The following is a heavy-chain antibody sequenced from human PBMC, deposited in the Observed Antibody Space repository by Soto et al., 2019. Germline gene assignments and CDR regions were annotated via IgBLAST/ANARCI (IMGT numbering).Heavy chain of an antibody. CDR1: GYSFTSYW. D-gene: IGHD5-18*01. CDR3: ASNTAMVTKKYYYYGMDV. Sequence: PGESLKISCKGSGYSFTSYWIGWVRQMPGKGLEWMGIIYPGDSDTRYSPSFQGQVTISADKSISTAYLQWSSLKASDTAMYYCASNTAMVTKKYYYYGMDVWGQGTTVTVSS. J-gene: IGHJ6*02. CDR2: IYPGDSDT. V-gene: IGHV5-51*01.